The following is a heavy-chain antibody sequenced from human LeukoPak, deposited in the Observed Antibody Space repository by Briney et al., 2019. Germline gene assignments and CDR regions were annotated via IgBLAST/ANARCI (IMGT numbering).Heavy chain of an antibody. CDR1: GGSFSGYY. CDR2: INHSGST. CDR3: ARAGYGGLSD. J-gene: IGHJ4*02. V-gene: IGHV4-34*01. D-gene: IGHD4-23*01. Sequence: SGTLSLTCAVYGGSFSGYYWSWIRQPPGKGLEWIGEINHSGSTNYSPSLKSRVTISVDTSKNQFSLKLSSVTAADTAVYYCARAGYGGLSDWGQRTLVTVSS.